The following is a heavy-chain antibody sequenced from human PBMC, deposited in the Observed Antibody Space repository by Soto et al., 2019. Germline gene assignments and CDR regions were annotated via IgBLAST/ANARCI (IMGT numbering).Heavy chain of an antibody. D-gene: IGHD6-13*01. CDR2: VYTSGRT. CDR3: ASACLEQQPVRRGALDI. Sequence: PSETLSLTCTVSGGSISSYYWSWIRQPAGKGLEWLGRVYTSGRTNYNPSLKSRVTISVDTSKNQFSLKLSSVTAADTAVYYCASACLEQQPVRRGALDIWCQGAMVTVSS. J-gene: IGHJ3*02. CDR1: GGSISSYY. V-gene: IGHV4-4*07.